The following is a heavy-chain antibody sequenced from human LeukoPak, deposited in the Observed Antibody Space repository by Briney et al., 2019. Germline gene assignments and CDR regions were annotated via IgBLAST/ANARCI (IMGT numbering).Heavy chain of an antibody. CDR3: ARGRVIFGVVHGVDY. J-gene: IGHJ4*02. CDR2: IYYSGST. CDR1: GVSISSYS. Sequence: SETLSLTCTASGVSISSYSWSWIRQPPGKGLEWIGYIYYSGSTNYNTSLKSRVTISVDTSKNQFSLKLSSVTAADTAVYYCARGRVIFGVVHGVDYWGQGTLVAVSS. V-gene: IGHV4-59*12. D-gene: IGHD3-3*01.